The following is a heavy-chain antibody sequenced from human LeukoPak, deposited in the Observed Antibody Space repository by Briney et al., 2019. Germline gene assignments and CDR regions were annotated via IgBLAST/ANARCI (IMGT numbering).Heavy chain of an antibody. J-gene: IGHJ4*02. D-gene: IGHD6-19*01. CDR2: ISYSGGST. Sequence: QPGGSLRLSCAASEFTFSSYAMSWVRQAPGKGLEWVSGISYSGGSTYYADSVKGRFTISRDNSKNTLYLQMNSLRAEDTAVYYCAKDSRPFGWLVNPAPSDYWGQGTLVPVSS. CDR1: EFTFSSYA. CDR3: AKDSRPFGWLVNPAPSDY. V-gene: IGHV3-23*01.